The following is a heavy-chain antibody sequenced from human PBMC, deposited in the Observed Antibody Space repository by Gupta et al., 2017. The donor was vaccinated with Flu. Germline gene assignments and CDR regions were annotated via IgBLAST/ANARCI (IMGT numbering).Heavy chain of an antibody. V-gene: IGHV3-11*06. CDR3: ARGPPSGYYPEYYYMDV. J-gene: IGHJ6*03. D-gene: IGHD3-3*01. Sequence: TISRDNAKNSLYLQMNSLRAEDTAVYYCARGPPSGYYPEYYYMDVWGKGTTVTVSS.